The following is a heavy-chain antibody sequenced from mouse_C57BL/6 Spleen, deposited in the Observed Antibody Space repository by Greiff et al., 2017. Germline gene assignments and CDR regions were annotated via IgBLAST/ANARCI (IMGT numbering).Heavy chain of an antibody. D-gene: IGHD2-1*01. J-gene: IGHJ4*01. CDR3: ARHGNWEYYAMDD. CDR2: IYPGDGDT. CDR1: GYAFSSSW. V-gene: IGHV1-82*01. Sequence: QVQLQQSGPELVKPGASVKISCKASGYAFSSSWMNWVKQRPGKGLEWIGRIYPGDGDTNYNGKFKGKATLTADKSSSTAYMQLSSLTSEDSAVYFCARHGNWEYYAMDDWGQGTSVTVSS.